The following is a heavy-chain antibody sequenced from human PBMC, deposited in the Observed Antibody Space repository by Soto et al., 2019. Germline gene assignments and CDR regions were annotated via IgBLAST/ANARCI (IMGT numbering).Heavy chain of an antibody. CDR3: ARRTQLWSPIDY. J-gene: IGHJ4*02. CDR1: GFSVSSNY. CDR2: FYRDGGT. D-gene: IGHD5-18*01. V-gene: IGHV3-66*01. Sequence: EVQLVQSGGGLVQPGGSLRLSCAASGFSVSSNYMRWVRQAPGKGLEWVSVFYRDGGTFHVDSVKGRFTLSRDNSKNTVFLEMNSLRAEDTAVYFCARRTQLWSPIDYWGQGTLVIVSS.